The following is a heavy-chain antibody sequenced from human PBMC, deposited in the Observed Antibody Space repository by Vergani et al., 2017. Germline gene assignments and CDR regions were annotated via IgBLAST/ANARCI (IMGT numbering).Heavy chain of an antibody. J-gene: IGHJ6*02. V-gene: IGHV4-38-2*01. D-gene: IGHD3-10*01. CDR3: ARHRGSGGFFPSSYFYGRDV. Sequence: QVQLQESGPGLVKPSETLTPTCDVSDSSIMTNPYWGWFRQSPGKGLEWIGCIHHSGDTHYNSSLKSRVSISIVSSSKFSLSLTSVTAADTAIYYCARHRGSGGFFPSSYFYGRDVWGHGTTVTVSS. CDR2: IHHSGDT. CDR1: DSSIMTNPY.